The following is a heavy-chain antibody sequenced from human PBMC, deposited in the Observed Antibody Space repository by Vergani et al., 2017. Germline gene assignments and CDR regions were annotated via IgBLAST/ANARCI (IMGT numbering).Heavy chain of an antibody. D-gene: IGHD5-12*01. Sequence: EVQLLESGGGLVQPGGSLRLSCEASGFRFPGYAMSWVRQAPGKGLEWVSSVSGSSATPYYADSVKGRFIISRDNSKNTLHLQMNSLRADDTAVYYCTRGSRGYTGYFFDYWGQGTPATVSS. CDR3: TRGSRGYTGYFFDY. CDR2: VSGSSATP. V-gene: IGHV3-23*01. CDR1: GFRFPGYA. J-gene: IGHJ4*02.